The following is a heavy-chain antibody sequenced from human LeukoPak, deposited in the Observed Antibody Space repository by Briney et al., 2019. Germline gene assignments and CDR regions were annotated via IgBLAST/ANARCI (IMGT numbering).Heavy chain of an antibody. CDR2: ISGSGGST. Sequence: GGSLRLSCAASGFTFSSYAMSWVRQAPGKGLEWVSAISGSGGSTYYADSVKGRFTISRDNSKNTLYLQMNSLRAEDTAVYYCAKTLRFWSGYYNPYFDYWGQGTLVTVSS. V-gene: IGHV3-23*01. J-gene: IGHJ4*02. D-gene: IGHD3-3*01. CDR3: AKTLRFWSGYYNPYFDY. CDR1: GFTFSSYA.